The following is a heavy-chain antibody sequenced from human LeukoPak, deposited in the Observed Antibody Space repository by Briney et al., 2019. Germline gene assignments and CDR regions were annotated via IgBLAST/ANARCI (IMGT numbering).Heavy chain of an antibody. J-gene: IGHJ4*02. Sequence: GGSLRLSCAASGFTFSSYNMNWVRQAPGKGLEWVSSISSSSSYIYYADSVKGRFTISRDNAKNSLYLQMNSLRAEDTAVYYCARELLWRFDYWGQGTLVTVSS. D-gene: IGHD2-21*01. CDR1: GFTFSSYN. CDR2: ISSSSSYI. V-gene: IGHV3-21*01. CDR3: ARELLWRFDY.